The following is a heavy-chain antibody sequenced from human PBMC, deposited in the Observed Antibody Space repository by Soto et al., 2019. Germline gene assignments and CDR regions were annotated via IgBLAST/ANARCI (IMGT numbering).Heavy chain of an antibody. CDR1: VYTFTSYA. Sequence: HVQLAQSGAEVKKPGASVKVPCKASVYTFTSYAMHWVRQAPGQRLEWMGWINSGEGKTKYSQKLQGRVTISRDTSASIVYMELSSLRSEDTAVYYCARGSGSHFPYFDHWGQGILVTVSS. V-gene: IGHV1-3*01. CDR2: INSGEGKT. J-gene: IGHJ4*02. CDR3: ARGSGSHFPYFDH. D-gene: IGHD1-26*01.